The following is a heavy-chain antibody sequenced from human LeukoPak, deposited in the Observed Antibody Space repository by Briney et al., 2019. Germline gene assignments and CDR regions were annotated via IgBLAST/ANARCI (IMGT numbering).Heavy chain of an antibody. J-gene: IGHJ6*03. CDR1: GFTFSSYA. V-gene: IGHV3-30-3*01. D-gene: IGHD3-10*01. CDR2: ISYDGSNK. Sequence: PGGSLRLSWAAAGFTFSSYAMHWVSQAPGKGLEWVAVISYDGSNKYYTDSVTGRFTISRDNSKNTLYLQMNSLRAADTAVYYCARDGQSITMVRELHYYYYYYMDVWGKGTTVTVSS. CDR3: ARDGQSITMVRELHYYYYYYMDV.